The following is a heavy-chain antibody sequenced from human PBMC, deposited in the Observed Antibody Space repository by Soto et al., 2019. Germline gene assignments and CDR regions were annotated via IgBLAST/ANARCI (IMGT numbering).Heavy chain of an antibody. V-gene: IGHV4-34*01. CDR2: ISHSGST. Sequence: KPSETLSLTCAVYGGSFSGYYWSWIRQPPGKGLEWIGEISHSGSTNYNPSLKSRVTISVDTSKNQLSLKLSSVTAADTAVYYCARGRVVVVAATSGNWFDPWGQGTLVTVSS. CDR3: ARGRVVVVAATSGNWFDP. CDR1: GGSFSGYY. J-gene: IGHJ5*02. D-gene: IGHD2-15*01.